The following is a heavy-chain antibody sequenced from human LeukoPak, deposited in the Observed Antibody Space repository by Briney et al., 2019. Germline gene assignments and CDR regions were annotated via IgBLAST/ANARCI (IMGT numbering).Heavy chain of an antibody. CDR3: AREGDGYNSPFDY. CDR1: GFTFSSYS. Sequence: GGSLRLSCAASGFTFSSYSMNWVRQAPGKGLEWVSSISRSSSYIYYADSVKGRFIIIKGNAKNSLYLQMNSLRAEDTAVYYCAREGDGYNSPFDYWGQGTLVTVSS. D-gene: IGHD5-24*01. V-gene: IGHV3-21*01. J-gene: IGHJ4*02. CDR2: ISRSSSYI.